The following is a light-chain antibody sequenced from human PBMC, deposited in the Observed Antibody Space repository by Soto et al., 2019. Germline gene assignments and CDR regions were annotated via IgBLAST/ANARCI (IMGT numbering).Light chain of an antibody. Sequence: DIQLTQSPSFLSASVGASLTVTCWAWQGINSYLVWYQQKPGKAPKLLIYTESTLQSGVPSRFSGSGSGTEFTLTITSLQPEDFAAYYCQQLHSYPLTFGGGTKV. CDR2: TES. CDR3: QQLHSYPLT. V-gene: IGKV1-9*01. J-gene: IGKJ4*01. CDR1: QGINSY.